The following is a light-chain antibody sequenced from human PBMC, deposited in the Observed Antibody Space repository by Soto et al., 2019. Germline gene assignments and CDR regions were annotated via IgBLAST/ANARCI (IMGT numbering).Light chain of an antibody. Sequence: QSALTQPASVSGSPGQSIAISCTGTSSDVGGYNYVSWYQQHPDRAPKLMIYDVSNRPSGVSNRFSGSKSGNTASLTISGLQAEDEADYYCSSYTCGSTPHVVFGGGTKLTVL. J-gene: IGLJ2*01. V-gene: IGLV2-14*01. CDR2: DVS. CDR3: SSYTCGSTPHVV. CDR1: SSDVGGYNY.